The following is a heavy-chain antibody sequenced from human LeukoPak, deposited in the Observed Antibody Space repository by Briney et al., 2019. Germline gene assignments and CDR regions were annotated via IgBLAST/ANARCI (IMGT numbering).Heavy chain of an antibody. Sequence: PSQTLSLTCTVSGGSISSGGYYWSWIRQHPGKGLEWIGYIYYSGSTYYNPSLKSRVTISVDTSKNQFSLKLSSVTAADTAVYYCAREGRGYSGYGSNWFDPWGQGTLVTVSS. V-gene: IGHV4-31*03. CDR2: IYYSGST. CDR1: GGSISSGGYY. D-gene: IGHD5-12*01. J-gene: IGHJ5*02. CDR3: AREGRGYSGYGSNWFDP.